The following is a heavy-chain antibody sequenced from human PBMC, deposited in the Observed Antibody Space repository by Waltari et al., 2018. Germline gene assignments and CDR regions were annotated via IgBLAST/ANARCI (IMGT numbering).Heavy chain of an antibody. CDR1: GYTFPSYA. CDR3: AGILGSGSWFLFDY. CDR2: INPGNGNT. V-gene: IGHV1-3*01. Sequence: QVQLVQSGAEVKKPGASVKVSCKDSGYTFPSYAMHWVRQAPGQRLDWMGWINPGNGNTKYSQKFQGRVTITRDTSASTAYMELSSLRSEDTAVYYCAGILGSGSWFLFDYWGQGTLVTVSS. D-gene: IGHD6-13*01. J-gene: IGHJ4*02.